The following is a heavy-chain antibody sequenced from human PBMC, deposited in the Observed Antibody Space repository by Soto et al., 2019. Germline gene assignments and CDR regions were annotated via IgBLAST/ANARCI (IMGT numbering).Heavy chain of an antibody. J-gene: IGHJ6*02. Sequence: QGLLVQSGAEVKQPGASVKVSCKASGYSFTTYGISWVRQAPGQGLEWMGWISGYNGDTNNAQKFQNRLTMTIDRPTTTAYLELRSLTSDDTAVYYCAKNGQPPYYYYGMDVWGQGTTVTVSS. V-gene: IGHV1-18*01. CDR1: GYSFTTYG. D-gene: IGHD2-8*01. CDR3: AKNGQPPYYYYGMDV. CDR2: ISGYNGDT.